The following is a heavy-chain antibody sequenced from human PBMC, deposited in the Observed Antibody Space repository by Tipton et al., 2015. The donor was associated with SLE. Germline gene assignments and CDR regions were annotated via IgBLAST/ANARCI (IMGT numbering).Heavy chain of an antibody. J-gene: IGHJ3*02. CDR1: GGSISSHY. CDR3: ARTGDAFDI. CDR2: IFYSGSFSGGST. Sequence: TLSLTCTVSGGSISSHYWGWIRQPPGKGLEWIGSIFYSGSFSGGSTYYNPSRKSRVTISVDTSKNQFSLKMSSVTAPDTAVYYCARTGDAFDIWGQGTMVTVSS. V-gene: IGHV4-39*07.